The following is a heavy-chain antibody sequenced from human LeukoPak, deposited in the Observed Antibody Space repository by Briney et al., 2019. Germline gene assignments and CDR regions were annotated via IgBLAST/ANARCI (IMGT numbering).Heavy chain of an antibody. CDR2: GAP. J-gene: IGHJ4*02. D-gene: IGHD5-18*01. CDR3: ARGFIGYSYGRGPYYFDY. Sequence: GAPTYAQNFQGRVTMTRDTSTSTFYMELSSLRFEDTAVYYCARGFIGYSYGRGPYYFDYWGQGTLVTVSS. V-gene: IGHV1-46*01.